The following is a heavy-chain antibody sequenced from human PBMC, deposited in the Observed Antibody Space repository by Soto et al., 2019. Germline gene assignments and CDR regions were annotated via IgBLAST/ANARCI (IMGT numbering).Heavy chain of an antibody. CDR2: INPILSMS. V-gene: IGHV1-69*02. D-gene: IGHD3-10*01. CDR1: GDTFTFYS. J-gene: IGHJ4*02. CDR3: ASSYGSGYRAFDY. Sequence: QVQLVQSGAEVKRPGSSVKVSCKASGDTFTFYSINWGRQAPGLVLEWMGRINPILSMSNYAQRFQGRVTMTADKSTSTAYMELSSLRSEDTATYYCASSYGSGYRAFDYWGQGALVTVSS.